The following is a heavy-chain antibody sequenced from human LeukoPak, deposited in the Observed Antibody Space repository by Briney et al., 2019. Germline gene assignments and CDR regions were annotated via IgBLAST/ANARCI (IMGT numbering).Heavy chain of an antibody. CDR3: AKPASGTYYMFDY. CDR1: GITLSSYG. J-gene: IGHJ4*02. V-gene: IGHV3-33*06. Sequence: GGSLRLSCAASGITLSSYGMHWVRQAPGKGLEWVAAIWYDGSNEYYADSVKGRFTISRDNSKNTLYLQMNSLRAEDTAVYYCAKPASGTYYMFDYWGQGTLVTVSS. D-gene: IGHD1-26*01. CDR2: IWYDGSNE.